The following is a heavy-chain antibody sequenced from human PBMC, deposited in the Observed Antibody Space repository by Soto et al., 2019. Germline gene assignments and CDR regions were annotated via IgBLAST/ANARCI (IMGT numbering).Heavy chain of an antibody. Sequence: QVQLVESGGGVVQPGRSLRLSCAASGFTFSSYAMHWVRQAPGKGLEWVAVISYDGSNKYYADSVKGRFTISRDNSKNTLYLQMNSLRAEDTAVYYCARERAVAGPPPAFYYYYGMDVWGQGTTVTVSS. D-gene: IGHD6-19*01. CDR1: GFTFSSYA. CDR2: ISYDGSNK. CDR3: ARERAVAGPPPAFYYYYGMDV. J-gene: IGHJ6*02. V-gene: IGHV3-30-3*01.